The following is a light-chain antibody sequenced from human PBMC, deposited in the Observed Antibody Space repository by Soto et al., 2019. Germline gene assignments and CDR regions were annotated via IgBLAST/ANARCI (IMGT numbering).Light chain of an antibody. CDR1: SSDIGSYDH. J-gene: IGLJ1*01. CDR3: GTWDSSLSAHYV. V-gene: IGLV2-14*03. CDR2: AVS. Sequence: QSVLTQPASVSGSPGQSITISRSGTSSDIGSYDHVAWYQQFPGKSPKLIIYAVSDRPSGVSDRFSGSKSGTSATLGITGLQTGDEADYYCGTWDSSLSAHYVFGTGTKVTVL.